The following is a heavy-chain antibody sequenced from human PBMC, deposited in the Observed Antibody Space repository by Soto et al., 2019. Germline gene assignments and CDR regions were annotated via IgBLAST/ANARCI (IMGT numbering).Heavy chain of an antibody. J-gene: IGHJ5*02. CDR2: IYHSGST. CDR3: ARHQLEGNWFDP. V-gene: IGHV4-30-2*01. Sequence: QLQLQESGSGLVRPSQTLSLTCAVSGGSISSGGYSWNWIRQPPGKGLEWIGSIYHSGSTLYHPSLKIPGTISVDKSKTLFSLTLISVTAEDTDVYYCARHQLEGNWFDPWGQGTLVTVSS. CDR1: GGSISSGGYS. D-gene: IGHD1-1*01.